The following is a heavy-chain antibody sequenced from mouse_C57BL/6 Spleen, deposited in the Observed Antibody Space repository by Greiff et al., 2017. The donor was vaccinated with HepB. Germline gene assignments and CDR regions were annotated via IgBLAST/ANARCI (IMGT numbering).Heavy chain of an antibody. CDR2: IYPRSGNT. CDR3: ARGGGNGGYFDV. D-gene: IGHD2-1*01. Sequence: QVQLQQSGAELARPGASVKLSCKASGYTFTSYGISWVKQRTGQGLEWIGEIYPRSGNTYYNEKFKGKATLTADKSSSTAYMELLSLTAEDSAVYVCARGGGNGGYFDVWGTGTTVTVSS. CDR1: GYTFTSYG. V-gene: IGHV1-81*01. J-gene: IGHJ1*03.